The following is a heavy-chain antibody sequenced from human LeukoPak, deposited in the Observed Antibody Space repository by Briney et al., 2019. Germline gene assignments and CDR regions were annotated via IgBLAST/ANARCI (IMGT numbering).Heavy chain of an antibody. CDR3: ARGKGYCSGGSCAGWFDP. J-gene: IGHJ5*02. Sequence: ASVKVSCKASGYTFTGYYMRWVRQAPGQGLEWMGWINPNSGGTNYAQKFQGRVTMTRDTSISTAYMELSRLRSDDTAVYYCARGKGYCSGGSCAGWFDPWGQGTLVTVSS. CDR1: GYTFTGYY. CDR2: INPNSGGT. D-gene: IGHD2-15*01. V-gene: IGHV1-2*02.